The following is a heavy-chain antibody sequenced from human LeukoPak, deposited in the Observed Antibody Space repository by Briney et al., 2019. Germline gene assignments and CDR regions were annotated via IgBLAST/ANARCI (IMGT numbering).Heavy chain of an antibody. V-gene: IGHV3-30*02. CDR2: IWYDGSNK. CDR1: GFTFSSYG. D-gene: IGHD5-24*01. CDR3: AKVYEMATIYDAFDI. J-gene: IGHJ3*02. Sequence: GGSLRLSCAASGFTFSSYGMHWVRQAPGKGLEWVAVIWYDGSNKYYADSVKGRFTISRDNSKNTLYLQMNSLRAEDTAVYYCAKVYEMATIYDAFDIWGQGTMVTVSS.